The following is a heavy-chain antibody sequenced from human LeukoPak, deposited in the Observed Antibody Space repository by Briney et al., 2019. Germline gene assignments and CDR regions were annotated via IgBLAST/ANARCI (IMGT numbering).Heavy chain of an antibody. CDR1: GFTFSNYW. J-gene: IGHJ4*02. Sequence: PAGGSLRLSCIASGFTFSNYWMGWVRQAPGKGLEWVANINQGGSEKYYVDSVKGRFTISRDNAKNSLYLQMNSLRAEDTAVYYCAISRGGIAARPSRIFDYWGQGTLVTVSS. V-gene: IGHV3-7*01. CDR2: INQGGSEK. D-gene: IGHD6-6*01. CDR3: AISRGGIAARPSRIFDY.